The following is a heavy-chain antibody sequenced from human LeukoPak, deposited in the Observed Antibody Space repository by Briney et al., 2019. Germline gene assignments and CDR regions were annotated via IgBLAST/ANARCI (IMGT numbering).Heavy chain of an antibody. CDR2: ISSRSGTI. Sequence: GGSLRLSSAASGFPFTSYSIDWARQAPGKGLEWLSDISSRSGTIYYADSVKGRFTISRDNARNTLYLQMNSLRDEDTGVYDCARVGPGGMDVWGQGTTVTVSS. CDR1: GFPFTSYS. V-gene: IGHV3-48*02. D-gene: IGHD3-10*01. J-gene: IGHJ6*02. CDR3: ARVGPGGMDV.